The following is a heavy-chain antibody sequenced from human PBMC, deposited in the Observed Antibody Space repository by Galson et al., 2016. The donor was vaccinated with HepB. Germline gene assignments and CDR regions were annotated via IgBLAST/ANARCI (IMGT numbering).Heavy chain of an antibody. V-gene: IGHV3-23*01. Sequence: SLRLSCAASGFTFGIYAMNWVRQVPGKGPEWVSSIRGRGGKTYYKDSVKDRFTVSRDNSKNTLYLQMNSLRVEDTAIYYCASRYDFWSCYPFQHGGQGTLVTVSS. CDR3: ASRYDFWSCYPFQH. J-gene: IGHJ1*01. CDR2: IRGRGGKT. CDR1: GFTFGIYA. D-gene: IGHD3-3*01.